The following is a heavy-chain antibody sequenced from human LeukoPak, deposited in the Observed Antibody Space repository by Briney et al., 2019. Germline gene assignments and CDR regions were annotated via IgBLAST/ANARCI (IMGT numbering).Heavy chain of an antibody. J-gene: IGHJ4*02. D-gene: IGHD3-22*01. CDR1: GYMFTDYY. Sequence: GASVKVSCKASGYMFTDYYIHWVRQAPGQGLEWMGWINPKSAYTHFAQKFQGRFTMTMDTSITAAYLELSSLTSDDTAVYFCATPSYNSGGYYYFDYWGQGTLVTVSP. CDR2: INPKSAYT. V-gene: IGHV1-2*02. CDR3: ATPSYNSGGYYYFDY.